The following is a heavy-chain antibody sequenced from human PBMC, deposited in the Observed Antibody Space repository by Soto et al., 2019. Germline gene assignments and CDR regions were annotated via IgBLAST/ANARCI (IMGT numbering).Heavy chain of an antibody. D-gene: IGHD3-22*01. Sequence: KVSCKASGFTFSSSAVQWVRQARGQRLEWIGWIVVGSDNRNYAQKFQERVTITRDMSTSTAYMELRSLRSEDTAVYYCAADPGYYYDSSGYYSPLHWGQGTLVTVSS. J-gene: IGHJ4*02. V-gene: IGHV1-58*01. CDR2: IVVGSDNR. CDR1: GFTFSSSA. CDR3: AADPGYYYDSSGYYSPLH.